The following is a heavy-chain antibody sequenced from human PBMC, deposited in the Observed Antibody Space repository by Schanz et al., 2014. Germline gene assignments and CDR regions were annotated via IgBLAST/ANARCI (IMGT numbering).Heavy chain of an antibody. Sequence: EVQLVESGGDLVQPGRSLRLSCAASGFTFDDYAMHWVRQAPGKGLEWVSGISWNSGSIGYADSVKGRFTISRDDAKNSLYLQMNSLRAEDTAVYYCARFDYGRNVTVDYWGQGTLVTVSS. J-gene: IGHJ4*02. D-gene: IGHD4-17*01. V-gene: IGHV3-9*01. CDR3: ARFDYGRNVTVDY. CDR1: GFTFDDYA. CDR2: ISWNSGSI.